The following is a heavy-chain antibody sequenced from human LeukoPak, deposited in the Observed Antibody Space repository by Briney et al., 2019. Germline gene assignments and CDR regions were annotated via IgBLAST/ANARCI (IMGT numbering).Heavy chain of an antibody. CDR2: INYSGRT. CDR3: ARAEINDYHRY. Sequence: PGGALRLSCAASGFTFSSYWMSWVRQAPGKGLEWIGSINYSGRTYDNPSLKSRVTISIDTSKNQIFLKLRSTTASDTAHYYCARAEINDYHRYWGQGILVIVSS. V-gene: IGHV4-38-2*01. D-gene: IGHD4-11*01. J-gene: IGHJ4*02. CDR1: GFTFSSYW.